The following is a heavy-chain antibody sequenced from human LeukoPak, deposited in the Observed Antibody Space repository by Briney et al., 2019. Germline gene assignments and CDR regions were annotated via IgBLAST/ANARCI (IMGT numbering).Heavy chain of an antibody. Sequence: ASVKVSCKASGYTFTSYYMHWVRQAPGQGLEWMGIINPSGGSTSYAQKFQGRVTMTRDTSTSTVYMELSSLRSEDTAVYYCARDHVDIVATETLDYWGQGTLVTVSS. D-gene: IGHD5-12*01. CDR1: GYTFTSYY. J-gene: IGHJ4*02. CDR2: INPSGGST. CDR3: ARDHVDIVATETLDY. V-gene: IGHV1-46*01.